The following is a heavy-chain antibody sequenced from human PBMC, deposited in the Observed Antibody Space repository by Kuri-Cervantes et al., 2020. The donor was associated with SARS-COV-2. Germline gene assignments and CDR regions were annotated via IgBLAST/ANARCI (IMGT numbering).Heavy chain of an antibody. CDR1: GFTFSSYS. CDR3: AREVTIIGAVSRGFDP. V-gene: IGHV3-48*01. D-gene: IGHD3-3*01. J-gene: IGHJ5*02. CDR2: ISSSSSTI. Sequence: GGSLRLSCAASGFTFSSYSMNWVRQAPGKGLEWVSYISSSSSTIYYADSVKGRFTISRDNAKNSLYLQMNSLRAEDTAVYYCAREVTIIGAVSRGFDPWGQGTLVTVSS.